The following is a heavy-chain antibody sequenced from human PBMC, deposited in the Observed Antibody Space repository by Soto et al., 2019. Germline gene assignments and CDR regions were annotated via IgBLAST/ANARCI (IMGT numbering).Heavy chain of an antibody. J-gene: IGHJ3*02. Sequence: PGGSLRLSCAASGFTFSSYARSWVRQAPGKGLEWVSTISGGGTNTYYADSVKGRFPISRDNSKNTLYLQMNSLRAEDTAVYYCAKSTGWYDAFDIWGQGTMVTVSS. CDR3: AKSTGWYDAFDI. CDR2: ISGGGTNT. CDR1: GFTFSSYA. D-gene: IGHD6-19*01. V-gene: IGHV3-23*01.